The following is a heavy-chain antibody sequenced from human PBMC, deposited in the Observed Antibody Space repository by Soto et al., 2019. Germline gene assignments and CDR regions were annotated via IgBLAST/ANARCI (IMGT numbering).Heavy chain of an antibody. Sequence: QVHLVQSATEVKKPGASVKVSCRASGYTFTNYGISWVRQAPGQGLEWMGWITTYNDDTNYAPKFQERVIMATDTPTIAAYMELMTLRSGDTAVYFCARGTIRCWTVWGQGTLVTVS. D-gene: IGHD2-8*01. J-gene: IGHJ4*02. CDR3: ARGTIRCWTV. CDR1: GYTFTNYG. CDR2: ITTYNDDT. V-gene: IGHV1-18*01.